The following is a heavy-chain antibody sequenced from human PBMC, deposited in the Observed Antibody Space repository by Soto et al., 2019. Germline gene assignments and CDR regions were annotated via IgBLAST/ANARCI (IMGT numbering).Heavy chain of an antibody. D-gene: IGHD3-16*01. V-gene: IGHV4-59*08. CDR1: GGSISSYY. J-gene: IGHJ4*02. Sequence: QVQLQESGPGLVKPSETLSLTCTVSGGSISSYYWSWIRQPPGKGLEWIGYIYYSGSTNYNPSLNGRFPRSVDTSKYQSSLKLSSVIAADTAGYYCERLWGWSGDYWGQGTLVTVSS. CDR2: IYYSGST. CDR3: ERLWGWSGDY.